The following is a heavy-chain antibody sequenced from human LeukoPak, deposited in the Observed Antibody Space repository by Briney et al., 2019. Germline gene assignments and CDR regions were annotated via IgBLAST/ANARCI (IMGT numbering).Heavy chain of an antibody. CDR2: IYSGGST. J-gene: IGHJ4*02. D-gene: IGHD6-13*01. V-gene: IGHV3-53*01. CDR3: ARVGSAAGTSVVDY. CDR1: GFTVSSNY. Sequence: GGSLRLSCAASGFTVSSNYMSWVRHAPGKGLEWVSVIYSGGSTYYADSVKGRFTISRDNSKNTLYLQMNSLRAEDTAVYYCARVGSAAGTSVVDYWGQGTLVTVSS.